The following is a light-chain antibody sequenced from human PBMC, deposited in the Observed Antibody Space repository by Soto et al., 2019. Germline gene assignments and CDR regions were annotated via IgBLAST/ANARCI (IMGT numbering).Light chain of an antibody. V-gene: IGKV3-20*01. Sequence: EVVLTQSPGTLSLSPGERATLSCGASQSVGSSYLAWYQQKPGQAPRLLIYGASTRATGIPDRFSGSGSGTEYTLTISRLEAEDFAVYYRQQYINSPWTFGQGTKVEI. CDR3: QQYINSPWT. J-gene: IGKJ1*01. CDR1: QSVGSSY. CDR2: GAS.